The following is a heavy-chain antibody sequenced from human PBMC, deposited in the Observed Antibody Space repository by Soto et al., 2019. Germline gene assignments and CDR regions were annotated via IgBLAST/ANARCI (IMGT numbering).Heavy chain of an antibody. CDR1: GGSISDNW. V-gene: IGHV4-4*02. Sequence: QVQLQESGPGLVKPSGTLSLTCAVSGGSISDNWWSWVRQPPGKGLEWIGEIYHSGTTNYNPSLKSRVTILVDKSASQISLTLNSVTAADTAVYYCARHVAVARMRGFDYWGQGTLVTVSS. D-gene: IGHD6-19*01. J-gene: IGHJ4*02. CDR3: ARHVAVARMRGFDY. CDR2: IYHSGTT.